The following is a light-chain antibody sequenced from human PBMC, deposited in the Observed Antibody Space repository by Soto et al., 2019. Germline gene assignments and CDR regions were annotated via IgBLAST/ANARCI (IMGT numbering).Light chain of an antibody. J-gene: IGKJ1*01. CDR3: QQYNSYSA. CDR1: QSISSW. CDR2: DAS. V-gene: IGKV1-5*01. Sequence: DIQMTQSPSTLSASVGDRVTITCRASQSISSWLAWYQRKPGKAPKLLIYDASSLESGVPSRFSGSGSGTEFTLTISSLQPDDFATYYCQQYNSYSAFGQGTKVEIK.